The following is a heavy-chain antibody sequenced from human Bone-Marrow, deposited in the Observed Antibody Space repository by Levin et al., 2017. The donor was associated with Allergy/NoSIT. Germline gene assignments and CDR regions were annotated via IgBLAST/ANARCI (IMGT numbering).Heavy chain of an antibody. CDR3: SVVGFCTAGGCHY. J-gene: IGHJ4*02. CDR1: GYTFTSYY. D-gene: IGHD2-8*02. V-gene: IGHV1-46*01. Sequence: ASVKVSCKPSGYTFTSYYVHWVRQAPGQGLEWMGVINPNGGSTDYAQRFQDRVAVTSDTSANTVYMELSSLRSEDTAFYFCSVVGFCTAGGCHYWGQGTLVIVSS. CDR2: INPNGGST.